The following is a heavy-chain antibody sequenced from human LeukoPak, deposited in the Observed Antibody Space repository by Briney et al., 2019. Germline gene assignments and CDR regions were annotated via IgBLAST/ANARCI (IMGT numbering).Heavy chain of an antibody. V-gene: IGHV3-9*01. CDR3: ARGNSGSYSQDWFDP. J-gene: IGHJ5*02. CDR1: GFTFDDYA. Sequence: GGSLRLSCAASGFTFDDYAMHWVRQAPGKGLEWVSGISWNSGSIGYADSVKGRFTISRDNAKNSLYLQMNSLRAEDTALYYCARGNSGSYSQDWFDPWGQGTLVTASS. D-gene: IGHD1-26*01. CDR2: ISWNSGSI.